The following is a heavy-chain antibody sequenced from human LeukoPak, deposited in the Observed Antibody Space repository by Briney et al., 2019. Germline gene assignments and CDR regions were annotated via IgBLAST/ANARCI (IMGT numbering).Heavy chain of an antibody. J-gene: IGHJ6*03. CDR3: AKNLFDWLRNYYYYYMDV. CDR1: GFTFSSYG. Sequence: PGGSLRLSCAASGFTFSSYGMNWVRQAPGKGLEWVAFIRYDGSKKYSADSVKGRFTISRDNSKNTLYLQMNSLRAEDTAVYYCAKNLFDWLRNYYYYYMDVWGKGTTVTISS. CDR2: IRYDGSKK. D-gene: IGHD3-9*01. V-gene: IGHV3-30*02.